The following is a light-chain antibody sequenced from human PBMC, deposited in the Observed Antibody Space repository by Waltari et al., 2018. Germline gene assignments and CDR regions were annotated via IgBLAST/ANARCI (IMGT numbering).Light chain of an antibody. CDR2: WAF. CDR3: QQYYIAPYT. J-gene: IGKJ2*01. Sequence: DIVMTQSPDSLAVSLGERATINCKSSQSVSHFSNNNNCLAWYRQKPGQPPKLLLYWAFNRESGVPERFSGSGSATDFTLTISSVQAEDVAVYYCQQYYIAPYTFGQGTKLEIK. CDR1: QSVSHFSNNNNC. V-gene: IGKV4-1*01.